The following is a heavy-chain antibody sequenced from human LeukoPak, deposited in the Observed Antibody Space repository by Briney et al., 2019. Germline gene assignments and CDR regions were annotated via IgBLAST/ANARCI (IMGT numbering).Heavy chain of an antibody. CDR1: GYTLTELS. CDR3: ARASGAAAGPCDY. D-gene: IGHD6-13*01. Sequence: GASVKVSCKVSGYTLTELSMHWVRQAPGKGLEWMGGFDPEDGEAIYAQKFQGRVTMTEDTSTDTAYMELRSLRSDDTAVYYCARASGAAAGPCDYWGQGTLVTVSS. V-gene: IGHV1-24*01. J-gene: IGHJ4*02. CDR2: FDPEDGEA.